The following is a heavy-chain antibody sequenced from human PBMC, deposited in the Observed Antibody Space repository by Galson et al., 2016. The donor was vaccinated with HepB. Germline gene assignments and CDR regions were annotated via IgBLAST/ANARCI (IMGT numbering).Heavy chain of an antibody. Sequence: SLRLSCAASGFTFSSYWMSWVRQAPGKGLEWVANIKQDGSEKYYVDSVKGRFTISRDSAKNTLYLQMNSLRVEDTAVYYCARDQSGDCSTTKCWGPDYWGQGTLVTVSS. CDR1: GFTFSSYW. D-gene: IGHD2-2*01. V-gene: IGHV3-7*01. J-gene: IGHJ4*02. CDR3: ARDQSGDCSTTKCWGPDY. CDR2: IKQDGSEK.